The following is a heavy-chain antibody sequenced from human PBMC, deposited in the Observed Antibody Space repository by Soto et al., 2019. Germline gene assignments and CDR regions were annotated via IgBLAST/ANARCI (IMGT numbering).Heavy chain of an antibody. D-gene: IGHD2-15*01. CDR1: GFTFSNAW. J-gene: IGHJ6*02. V-gene: IGHV3-15*01. Sequence: GSLRLSCAASGFTFSNAWMSWVRQAPGKGLELVGRIKSKTDGGTTDYAAPVKGRFTISRDDSKNTLYLQMNSLKTEDTAVYYCTTEDLGYCSGGSCYIHYYYYYGMDVWGQGTTVTVSS. CDR3: TTEDLGYCSGGSCYIHYYYYYGMDV. CDR2: IKSKTDGGTT.